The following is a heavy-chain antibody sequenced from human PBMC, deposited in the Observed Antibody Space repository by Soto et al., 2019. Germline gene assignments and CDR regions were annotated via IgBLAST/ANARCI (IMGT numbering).Heavy chain of an antibody. CDR3: ARAYYDFWSGYYHGRWYFDL. J-gene: IGHJ2*01. CDR2: IGTAGDT. D-gene: IGHD3-3*01. CDR1: GFTFSSYD. Sequence: GGSLRLSCAASGFTFSSYDMHWVRQATGKGLEWVSAIGTAGDTYYPGSVKGRFTISRENAKNSLYLQMNSLRAEDTAVYYCARAYYDFWSGYYHGRWYFDLWGRGTLVTVSS. V-gene: IGHV3-13*01.